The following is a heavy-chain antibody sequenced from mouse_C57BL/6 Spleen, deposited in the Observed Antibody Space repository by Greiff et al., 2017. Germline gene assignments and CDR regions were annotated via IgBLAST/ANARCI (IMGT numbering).Heavy chain of an antibody. D-gene: IGHD2-1*01. Sequence: QVQLQQPGAELVRPGTSVKLSCTASGYTFTSYWMHWVKQRPGQGLEWIGVIDPSDSYTNYNQKFKGKATLTVDTSSSTAYMQLSSLTSEDSAVYYCARSYYGIIYYAMDYWGQGTSVTVSS. CDR2: IDPSDSYT. J-gene: IGHJ4*01. V-gene: IGHV1-59*01. CDR1: GYTFTSYW. CDR3: ARSYYGIIYYAMDY.